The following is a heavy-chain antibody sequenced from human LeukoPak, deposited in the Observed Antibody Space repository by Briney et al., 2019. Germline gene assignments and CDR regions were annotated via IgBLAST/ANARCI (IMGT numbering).Heavy chain of an antibody. CDR2: IYYSGST. CDR1: GGSISNYY. V-gene: IGHV4-59*01. D-gene: IGHD1-26*01. Sequence: PSETLSLTCTVSGGSISNYYWSWIRQRPGKGLEWIGYIYYSGSTYYNPSLRSRVTISVDTSKNQFSLNLNSVTAADTAVYYCARALSGTYGLFQHWGQGTLVTVSS. J-gene: IGHJ1*01. CDR3: ARALSGTYGLFQH.